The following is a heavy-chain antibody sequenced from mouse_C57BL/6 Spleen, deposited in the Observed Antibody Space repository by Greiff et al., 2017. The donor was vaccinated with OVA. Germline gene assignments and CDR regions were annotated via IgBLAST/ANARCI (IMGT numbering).Heavy chain of an antibody. V-gene: IGHV1-26*01. D-gene: IGHD3-2*02. CDR3: ASSSGYGWFAY. CDR1: GYTFTDYY. CDR2: INPNNGGT. Sequence: VQLQQSGPELVKPGASVKISCKASGYTFTDYYMNWVKQSHGKSLEWIGDINPNNGGTSYNQKFKGKATLTVDKSSSTAYMELRSLTSEDAAVYYCASSSGYGWFAYWGQGTLVTVSA. J-gene: IGHJ3*01.